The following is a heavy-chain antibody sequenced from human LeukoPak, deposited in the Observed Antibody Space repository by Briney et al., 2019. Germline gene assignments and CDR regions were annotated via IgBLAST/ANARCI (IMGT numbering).Heavy chain of an antibody. CDR3: ARRWYSSSSKGFFDY. CDR2: ISGYNGNT. Sequence: GASVKVSCKAFGYTFTSYGISWLRQAPGQGLEWMGWISGYNGNTNYAQKFQGRVTMTTETSTSTAYMELRSLRSDGTAVYYCARRWYSSSSKGFFDYWGQGTLVTVSS. CDR1: GYTFTSYG. V-gene: IGHV1-18*01. D-gene: IGHD6-6*01. J-gene: IGHJ4*02.